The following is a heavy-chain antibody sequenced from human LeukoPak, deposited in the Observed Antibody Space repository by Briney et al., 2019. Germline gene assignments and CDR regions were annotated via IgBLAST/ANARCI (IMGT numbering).Heavy chain of an antibody. Sequence: GGSLRLPCAASGFTFSSYEMNWVRQAPGKGLEWVSYISSSGSTIYYADSVKGRFTISRDNAKNSLSLQMNSLRAEDTAVYYCARDTSGCDFTLSIDDWGQGTLVTVSS. CDR2: ISSSGSTI. V-gene: IGHV3-48*03. D-gene: IGHD5-12*01. CDR3: ARDTSGCDFTLSIDD. CDR1: GFTFSSYE. J-gene: IGHJ4*02.